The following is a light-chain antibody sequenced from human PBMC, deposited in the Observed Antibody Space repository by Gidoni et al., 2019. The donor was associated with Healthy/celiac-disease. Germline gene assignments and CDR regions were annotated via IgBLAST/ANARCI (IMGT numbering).Light chain of an antibody. CDR1: QSVSSY. V-gene: IGKV3-11*01. CDR2: DAS. J-gene: IGKJ3*01. CDR3: QQRSNWPLT. Sequence: EIVLTQSPATLPLSSGERATLSCRASQSVSSYLAWYQQKPGQAPRLLIYDASNRATGVPARFSGSGSRTDFTLTISSLEPEDFAVYYCQQRSNWPLTFGPGTKVDIK.